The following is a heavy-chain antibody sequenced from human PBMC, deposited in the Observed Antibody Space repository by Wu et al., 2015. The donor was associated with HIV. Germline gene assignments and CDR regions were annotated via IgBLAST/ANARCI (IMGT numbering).Heavy chain of an antibody. V-gene: IGHV1-2*02. CDR1: GYSFTGYY. CDR3: ARDRSSTPSDY. D-gene: IGHD2-2*01. CDR2: INPKSGGT. Sequence: QVQLVQSGAEVKKPGASVKVSCKASGYSFTGYYMHWVRQAPGQGLEWMGWINPKSGGTTYAQNFQGRVTMTRDTSISTAYMELSRLKSDDTAVYYCARDRSSTPSDYWGQGTLVTVSS. J-gene: IGHJ4*02.